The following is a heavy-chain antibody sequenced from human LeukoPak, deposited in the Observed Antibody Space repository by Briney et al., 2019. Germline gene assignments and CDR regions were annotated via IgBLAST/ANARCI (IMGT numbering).Heavy chain of an antibody. D-gene: IGHD2-15*01. CDR3: ARGNCSGGSCYSGRGWFDP. CDR2: IYYSGST. V-gene: IGHV4-59*01. CDR1: GGSISNYY. Sequence: SGTLSLTCTVSGGSISNYYWNWIRQPPGKGLEWIGYIYYSGSTNYNPSLKSRVTISVDTSKNQFSLNLSSVTAADTAVYYCARGNCSGGSCYSGRGWFDPWGQGTLVTVSS. J-gene: IGHJ5*02.